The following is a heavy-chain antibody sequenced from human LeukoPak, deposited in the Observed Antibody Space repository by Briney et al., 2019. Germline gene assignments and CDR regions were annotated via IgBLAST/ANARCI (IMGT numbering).Heavy chain of an antibody. J-gene: IGHJ4*02. D-gene: IGHD3-22*01. V-gene: IGHV3-43*01. CDR2: ISWDGGST. Sequence: GGSLRLSCAASGFTFDDYTMHWVRQAPGKGLEWVSLISWDGGSTYYADSVKGRFTISRDNSKNSLYLQMNSLRAEDTAVYYCARHYDSSGYFRIDYWGQGTLVTVSS. CDR3: ARHYDSSGYFRIDY. CDR1: GFTFDDYT.